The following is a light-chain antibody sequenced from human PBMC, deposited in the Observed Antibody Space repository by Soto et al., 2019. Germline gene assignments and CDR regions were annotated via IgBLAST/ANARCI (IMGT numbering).Light chain of an antibody. CDR3: QQYENLPLT. CDR2: DAS. J-gene: IGKJ4*01. CDR1: QDITNY. V-gene: IGKV1-33*01. Sequence: DIQMTQSPSSLSASVGDRLTITCQASQDITNYLNWYQHKPGKAPQLLIYDASSLETGAPPRFSGSGSGTEFAFTISSLQPEDTATYFCQQYENLPLTFGGG.